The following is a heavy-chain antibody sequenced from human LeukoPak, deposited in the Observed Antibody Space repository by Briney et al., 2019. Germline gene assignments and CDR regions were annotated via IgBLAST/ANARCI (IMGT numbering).Heavy chain of an antibody. Sequence: ASVKVSCKASGGTFSSYAISWVRQAPGQGLEWMGWISAYNGNTNYAQKLQGRVTMTTDTSTSTAYMELRSLRSDDTAVYYCARNSRDGSVGYWGQGTLVTVSS. CDR1: GGTFSSYA. V-gene: IGHV1-18*01. J-gene: IGHJ4*02. CDR2: ISAYNGNT. D-gene: IGHD5-24*01. CDR3: ARNSRDGSVGY.